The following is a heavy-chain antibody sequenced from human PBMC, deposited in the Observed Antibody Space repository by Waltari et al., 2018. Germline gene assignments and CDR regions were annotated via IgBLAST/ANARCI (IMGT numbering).Heavy chain of an antibody. Sequence: QVQLQESGPGLVKPSETLSLTCAVSGYSISSGYYWGWIRQPPGKGLEWIGSIYHSGSTYYNPSLKSRVTISVDTSKNQFSLKLSSVTAADTAVYYCARHGWGGAYGDYSDWDYWDQGTLVTVSS. CDR1: GYSISSGYY. D-gene: IGHD4-17*01. CDR2: IYHSGST. V-gene: IGHV4-38-2*01. J-gene: IGHJ4*02. CDR3: ARHGWGGAYGDYSDWDY.